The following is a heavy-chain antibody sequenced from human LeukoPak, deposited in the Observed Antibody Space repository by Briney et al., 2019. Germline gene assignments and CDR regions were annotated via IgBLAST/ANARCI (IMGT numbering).Heavy chain of an antibody. Sequence: SGGSLRLSCAASGFTFSSYAMHWVRQAPGKGLEWVAVISYDGSNKYYADSVKGRFTISRDNSKNTLYLQMNSLRAEDTAVYYCAKDLYSGSHAECFQHWGQGTLVTVSS. J-gene: IGHJ1*01. CDR3: AKDLYSGSHAECFQH. CDR1: GFTFSSYA. V-gene: IGHV3-30-3*01. D-gene: IGHD1-26*01. CDR2: ISYDGSNK.